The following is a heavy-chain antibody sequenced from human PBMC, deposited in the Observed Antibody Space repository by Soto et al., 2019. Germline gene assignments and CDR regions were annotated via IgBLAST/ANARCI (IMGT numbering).Heavy chain of an antibody. J-gene: IGHJ3*01. D-gene: IGHD3-22*01. V-gene: IGHV1-18*01. CDR1: GYTFTSYG. CDR3: ARAARITMMPRVAFDL. Sequence: QVQLVQSGAEVKKPGASVKVSCKTSGYTFTSYGITWLRQAPGQGREWMGWFSAYNGNTIYAQKFQGRVTLTTDTSTSTAYMELRSLRSDDTAVYYCARAARITMMPRVAFDLWGQGTMVAVSS. CDR2: FSAYNGNT.